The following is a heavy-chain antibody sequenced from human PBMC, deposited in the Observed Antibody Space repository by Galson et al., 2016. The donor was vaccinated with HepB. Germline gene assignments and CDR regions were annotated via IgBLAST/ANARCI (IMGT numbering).Heavy chain of an antibody. J-gene: IGHJ2*01. CDR2: IINLYGTA. V-gene: IGHV1-69*13. D-gene: IGHD3-16*01. CDR1: GGTFSSYA. Sequence: SVKVSCKASGGTFSSYAISWVRQAPGQGLEWMGVIINLYGTANYALKFQGRVTITADESTSTAHMEVSSLRSDDTAIYYCANLGEIGELILDNWGRGTLVTVSS. CDR3: ANLGEIGELILDN.